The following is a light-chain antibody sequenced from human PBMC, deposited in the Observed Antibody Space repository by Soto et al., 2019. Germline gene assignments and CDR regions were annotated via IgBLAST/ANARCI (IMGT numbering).Light chain of an antibody. V-gene: IGLV1-47*01. CDR3: AAWDDSLSGPL. Sequence: QSVLTQSPSASGTPGQRVTISCSGTSSNIGTNYVYWYQQLPGTAPKVLIYSNDKRPSGVPDRFSGSKSGTSASLAISGLRCEDEADYYCAAWDDSLSGPLFGGGTKLTVL. CDR1: SSNIGTNY. CDR2: SND. J-gene: IGLJ2*01.